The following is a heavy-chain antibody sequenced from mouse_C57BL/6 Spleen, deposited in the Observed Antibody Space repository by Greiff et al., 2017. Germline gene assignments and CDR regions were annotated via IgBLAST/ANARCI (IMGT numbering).Heavy chain of an antibody. CDR1: GYTFTDYY. J-gene: IGHJ2*01. D-gene: IGHD2-3*01. V-gene: IGHV1-26*01. CDR2: INPNNGGT. Sequence: VQLQQSGPELVKPGASVKISCKASGYTFTDYYMNWVKQSHGKSLEWIGDINPNNGGTSYNQKFKGKATLTVDKSSSTAYMELRSLTSEDSAVYYCARDGYYPDYGGQGTTLTVSS. CDR3: ARDGYYPDY.